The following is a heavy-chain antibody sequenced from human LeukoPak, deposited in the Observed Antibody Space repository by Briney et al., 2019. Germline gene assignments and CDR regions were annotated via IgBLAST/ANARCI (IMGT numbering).Heavy chain of an antibody. CDR2: INNSGST. J-gene: IGHJ3*02. CDR1: GGSFSGYY. Sequence: SETLSLTCAVYGGSFSGYYWSWIRQPPGKGLEWIGEINNSGSTNYNPSLKSRVTISVDTSKNQFSLKLSSVTAADTAVYYCARLDYYDSSGYYLPGAFDIWGQGTMVTVSS. V-gene: IGHV4-34*01. D-gene: IGHD3-22*01. CDR3: ARLDYYDSSGYYLPGAFDI.